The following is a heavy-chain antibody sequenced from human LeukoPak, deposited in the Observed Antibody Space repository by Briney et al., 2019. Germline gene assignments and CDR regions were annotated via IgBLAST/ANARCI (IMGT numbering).Heavy chain of an antibody. V-gene: IGHV3-15*01. D-gene: IGHD3-10*01. CDR3: TGHLSRSGAFDI. Sequence: GGSLRLSCAASGFTFSNAWMSWVHQAPGKGLEWVGRIKSKTDGGTTDYAAPVKGRFTISRDDSKNTLYLQMNSLKTEDTAVYYCTGHLSRSGAFDIWGQGTMVTVSS. CDR2: IKSKTDGGTT. J-gene: IGHJ3*02. CDR1: GFTFSNAW.